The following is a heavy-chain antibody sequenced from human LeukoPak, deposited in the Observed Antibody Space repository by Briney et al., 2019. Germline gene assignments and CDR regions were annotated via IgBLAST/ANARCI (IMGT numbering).Heavy chain of an antibody. D-gene: IGHD3-9*01. Sequence: GASVKVSCKASGYTFTSYDINWVRQATGQGLEWMGWMNPNSGNTGYAQKFQGRVTMTTDTSTSTAYMELRSLRSDDTAVYYCARERREGYDILTGYSAWFDPWGQGTLVTVSS. CDR2: MNPNSGNT. V-gene: IGHV1-8*01. CDR3: ARERREGYDILTGYSAWFDP. CDR1: GYTFTSYD. J-gene: IGHJ5*02.